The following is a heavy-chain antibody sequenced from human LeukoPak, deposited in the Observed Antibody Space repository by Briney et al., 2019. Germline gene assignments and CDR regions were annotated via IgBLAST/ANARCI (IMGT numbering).Heavy chain of an antibody. Sequence: SETLSLTCTVSGGSISSSSYYWGWIRQPPGKGLEWIGSIYYSGSTYYNPSLKSRVTISVDTSKNQFSLKLSSVTAADTAVYYCARRGYCGGDCLIFDYWGQGTLVTVSS. CDR2: IYYSGST. CDR3: ARRGYCGGDCLIFDY. V-gene: IGHV4-39*01. CDR1: GGSISSSSYY. J-gene: IGHJ4*02. D-gene: IGHD2-21*02.